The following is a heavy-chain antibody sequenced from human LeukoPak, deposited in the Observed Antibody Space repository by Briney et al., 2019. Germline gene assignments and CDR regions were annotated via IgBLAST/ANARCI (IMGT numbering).Heavy chain of an antibody. J-gene: IGHJ4*02. CDR1: GFTFSTYA. CDR2: ISYDGSNK. D-gene: IGHD1-14*01. Sequence: TGGSLRLSCAASGFTFSTYAMHWVRQAPGKGLEWVAVISYDGSNKYYADSVKGRFTMSRDNSKNTLYLQMNSLRAEDTAVYYCARGNPGGEYYWGQGTLVTVSS. CDR3: ARGNPGGEYY. V-gene: IGHV3-30-3*01.